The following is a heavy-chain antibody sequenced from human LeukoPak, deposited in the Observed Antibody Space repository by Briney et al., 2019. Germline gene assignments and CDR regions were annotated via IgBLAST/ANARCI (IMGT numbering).Heavy chain of an antibody. Sequence: GESLKISCKGSGYRFTSYWIGRVRQMPGKGLEWMGIIYPGDSDTRYSPSFQGQVTISADKSISTAYLQWSSLKASDTAMYYCARRYSGSYYTRWFDPWGQGTLVTVSS. D-gene: IGHD1-26*01. J-gene: IGHJ5*02. CDR1: GYRFTSYW. CDR2: IYPGDSDT. CDR3: ARRYSGSYYTRWFDP. V-gene: IGHV5-51*01.